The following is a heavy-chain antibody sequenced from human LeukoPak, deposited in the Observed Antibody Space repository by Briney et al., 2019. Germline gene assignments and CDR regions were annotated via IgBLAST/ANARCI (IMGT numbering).Heavy chain of an antibody. CDR2: ISYDGSNK. CDR1: GFXFSSYG. D-gene: IGHD3-10*01. CDR3: AKDYYYGSS. J-gene: IGHJ5*02. V-gene: IGHV3-30*18. Sequence: GGSLRLSCAASGFXFSSYGIHWVRQAPGKGLEWVAVISYDGSNKYYADSVKGRFTISRDNSKNTLYLQMNSLRAEDTAVYYCAKDYYYGSSWGQGTLVTVSS.